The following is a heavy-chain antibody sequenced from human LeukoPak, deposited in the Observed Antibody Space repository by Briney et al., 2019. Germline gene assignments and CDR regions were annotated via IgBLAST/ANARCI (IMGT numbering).Heavy chain of an antibody. J-gene: IGHJ3*02. CDR1: GASARNNNYY. V-gene: IGHV4-39*07. D-gene: IGHD5-12*01. CDR2: IYYIGST. Sequence: SETLSLTCTVSGASARNNNYYWGWIRQPPGKWLEWLASIYYIGSTYYNPSLKSRVTISVDTSKNHLSLILSSVTAADTAVYYCAPGGYIGYGHAFDIWGQGTMVTVSS. CDR3: APGGYIGYGHAFDI.